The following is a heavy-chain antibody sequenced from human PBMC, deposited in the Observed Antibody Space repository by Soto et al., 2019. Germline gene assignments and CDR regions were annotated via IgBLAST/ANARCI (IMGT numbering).Heavy chain of an antibody. J-gene: IGHJ5*02. CDR1: GGTFSSYA. V-gene: IGHV1-69*06. Sequence: SVKVSCKASGGTFSSYAISWVRQAPGQGPEWMGGIIPIFGTINYAQKFQGRVTITADKSTSTAYMELSSLRSEDTAVYYCAGFSSGTYLFDLWGQGTPVTVSS. CDR2: IIPIFGTI. D-gene: IGHD1-26*01. CDR3: AGFSSGTYLFDL.